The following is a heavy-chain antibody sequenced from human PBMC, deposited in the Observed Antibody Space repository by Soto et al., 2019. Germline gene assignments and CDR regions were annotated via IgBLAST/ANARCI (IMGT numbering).Heavy chain of an antibody. CDR2: ICAGDDTT. V-gene: IGHV3-23*01. Sequence: EVQLMESGGGVARPGGSLRLSCATSGFTFSSNSMNWVRQVPGKRLEWVSRICAGDDTTYYTDSVEGRFTISRDDSKGTLYLQMNSLKVEDTAIYFCVLRAGDYWGQGTLVTVSS. CDR3: VLRAGDY. J-gene: IGHJ4*02. D-gene: IGHD3-9*01. CDR1: GFTFSSNS.